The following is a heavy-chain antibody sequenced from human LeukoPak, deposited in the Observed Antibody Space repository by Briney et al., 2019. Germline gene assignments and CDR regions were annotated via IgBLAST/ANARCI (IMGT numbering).Heavy chain of an antibody. CDR1: GGTFSSYA. CDR3: AMDGDYGQGDY. D-gene: IGHD4-17*01. V-gene: IGHV1-69*04. J-gene: IGHJ4*02. CDR2: IIPILGIA. Sequence: ASVKVSCKASGGTFSSYAISWVRQAPGQGLEWMGRIIPILGIANYAQKFQGRVTITADKSTSTAYMELSSLRSEDTAVHYCAMDGDYGQGDYWGQGTLVTVSS.